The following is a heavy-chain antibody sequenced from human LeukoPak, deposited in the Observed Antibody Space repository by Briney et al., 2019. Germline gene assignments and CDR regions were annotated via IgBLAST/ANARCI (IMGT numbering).Heavy chain of an antibody. CDR2: INGDGGKT. CDR1: GFTFHDYA. J-gene: IGHJ4*02. CDR3: AKGMYYYDSSGYASAIDY. D-gene: IGHD3-22*01. V-gene: IGHV3-43*02. Sequence: GGSLRLSCAASGFTFHDYAMHWVRQAPGKGLEWVSLINGDGGKTYCGDSGKGRFTISRDNSKNSLYLQMNSLRTEDTAFYYCAKGMYYYDSSGYASAIDYWGQGTLVTVSS.